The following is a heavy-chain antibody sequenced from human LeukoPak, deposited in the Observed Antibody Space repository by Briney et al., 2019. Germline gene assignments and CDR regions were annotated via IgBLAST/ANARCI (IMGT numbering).Heavy chain of an antibody. V-gene: IGHV4-59*01. Sequence: SETLSLTCTASGGSFSSYYWSWIRQPPGKGLEWIGYIYYSGSTNYNPSLKSRVTISVDTSKNQFSLKLSSVTAADTAVYYCARGPRVYCSGGSCYEFDYWGQGTLVTVSS. D-gene: IGHD2-15*01. CDR3: ARGPRVYCSGGSCYEFDY. J-gene: IGHJ4*02. CDR1: GGSFSSYY. CDR2: IYYSGST.